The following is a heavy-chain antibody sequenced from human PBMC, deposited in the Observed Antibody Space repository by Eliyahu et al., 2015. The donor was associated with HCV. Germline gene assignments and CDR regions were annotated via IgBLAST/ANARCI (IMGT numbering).Heavy chain of an antibody. CDR3: ARDVKGGFSHVDLFFDY. CDR2: IWYDGSNK. Sequence: QVQLVESGGGVVQPGRSLRLSCAASGFTFSSYGMHWVRQAPGKGLXWVAVIWYDGSNKYYADSVKGRFTXXXDNSKNTLYLQMNSLRAEDTAVYYCARDVKGGFSHVDLFFDYWGQGTLVTVSS. D-gene: IGHD2/OR15-2a*01. CDR1: GFTFSSYG. J-gene: IGHJ4*02. V-gene: IGHV3-33*08.